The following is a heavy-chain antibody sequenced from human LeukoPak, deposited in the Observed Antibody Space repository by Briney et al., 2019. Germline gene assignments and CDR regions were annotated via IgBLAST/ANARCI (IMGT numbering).Heavy chain of an antibody. J-gene: IGHJ3*02. CDR2: IDSSGDVI. CDR3: ARDANGLRFLEWSNGAFDI. D-gene: IGHD3-3*01. Sequence: GGSLRLSCAASGFIFSDYYMTWIRQAPGKGLEWLSYIDSSGDVIYYADSAKGRFTISRDNAKNSLYLQMNSLRAEDTAVYYCARDANGLRFLEWSNGAFDIWGQGTMVTVSS. CDR1: GFIFSDYY. V-gene: IGHV3-11*01.